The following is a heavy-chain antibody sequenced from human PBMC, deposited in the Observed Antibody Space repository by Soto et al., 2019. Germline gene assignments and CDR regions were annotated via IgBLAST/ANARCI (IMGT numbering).Heavy chain of an antibody. V-gene: IGHV1-18*04. CDR2: ISGYNGNT. D-gene: IGHD3-22*01. Sequence: QVQLVESGAEVKKPGASVKVSCKASGYTFTNYGISWVRQAPGQGLEWMGWISGYNGNTKYAQKFQGRVTMTTDTPTNTSYMDLRSLRSDDPAVYYCARDREYSYVSSGNYYYHSGMDVWGQGTTVTVS. J-gene: IGHJ6*02. CDR3: ARDREYSYVSSGNYYYHSGMDV. CDR1: GYTFTNYG.